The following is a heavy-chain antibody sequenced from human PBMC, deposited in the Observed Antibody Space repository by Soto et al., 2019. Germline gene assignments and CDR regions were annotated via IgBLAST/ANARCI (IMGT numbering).Heavy chain of an antibody. CDR1: GYSFPNYW. V-gene: IGHV5-51*01. CDR3: VRLSAFGMTDY. CDR2: IYPGDSDT. J-gene: IGHJ4*02. Sequence: PGESLKISCKGSGYSFPNYWIGWARQMPGKGLEWMGIIYPGDSDTRYSPSFQGQVTISADESITTAYLQWSSLKASDIATFYCVRLSAFGMTDYWGQGTLVTVSS. D-gene: IGHD1-20*01.